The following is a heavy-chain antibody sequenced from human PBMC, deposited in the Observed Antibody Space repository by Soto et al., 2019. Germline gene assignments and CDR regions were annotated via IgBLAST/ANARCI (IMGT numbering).Heavy chain of an antibody. CDR3: ARDLAKGGGSGGFDY. CDR1: GYTFTVHY. Sequence: GASEKVSCKASGYTFTVHYMHWVRQAPGKGLEWMGWINPKSGGTMYPQKFQGRVTMTWDTSISTAYMALTRLRSDDTAVYYCARDLAKGGGSGGFDYWCQGTLGTVS. CDR2: INPKSGGT. J-gene: IGHJ4*02. V-gene: IGHV1-2*02. D-gene: IGHD1-26*01.